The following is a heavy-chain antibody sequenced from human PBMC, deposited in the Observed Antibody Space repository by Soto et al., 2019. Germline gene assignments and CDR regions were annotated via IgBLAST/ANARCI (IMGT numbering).Heavy chain of an antibody. J-gene: IGHJ5*02. CDR3: VKSIRKTYIVVVPAANPDWFDP. D-gene: IGHD2-2*01. Sequence: GGSLRLSCSASGFTFSSYAMHWVRQAPGKGREYVSAISSNGGSTYYADSVKGRFTISRDNSKNTLYLQMSSLRAEDTAVYYCVKSIRKTYIVVVPAANPDWFDPWGQGTLVTVSS. V-gene: IGHV3-64D*06. CDR1: GFTFSSYA. CDR2: ISSNGGST.